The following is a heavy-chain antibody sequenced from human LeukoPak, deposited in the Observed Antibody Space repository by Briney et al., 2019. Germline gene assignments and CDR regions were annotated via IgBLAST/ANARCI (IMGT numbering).Heavy chain of an antibody. J-gene: IGHJ4*02. CDR2: TYYRSKWYN. V-gene: IGHV6-1*01. D-gene: IGHD6-19*01. Sequence: SPTLSLTFAISGDSVSSNSAAWNWIRQSPARGLEWLGSTYYRSKWYNHYAVSVKSLITINPDTSNNHVSLQLTSVTPEDTAVYYCARSNSGTIDYWGQGTLVTVSS. CDR3: ARSNSGTIDY. CDR1: GDSVSSNSAA.